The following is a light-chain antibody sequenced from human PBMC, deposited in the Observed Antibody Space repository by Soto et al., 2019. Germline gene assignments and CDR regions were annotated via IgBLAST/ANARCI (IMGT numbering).Light chain of an antibody. CDR3: QQYGSSPPKT. CDR1: QSVRDNY. Sequence: EIVLTQSPGTLSLSPGERATLSCRASQSVRDNYLAWYQQKPGQAPRLLIYGASSRATGIPDRFSGSGSGTDFTLTISRLEPEDFAVYFCQQYGSSPPKTFGQGTKLEIK. CDR2: GAS. J-gene: IGKJ2*01. V-gene: IGKV3-20*01.